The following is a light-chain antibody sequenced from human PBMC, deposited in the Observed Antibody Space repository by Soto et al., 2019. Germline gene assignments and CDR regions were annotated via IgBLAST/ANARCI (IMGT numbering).Light chain of an antibody. CDR1: QSINNY. J-gene: IGKJ4*01. CDR2: DAS. Sequence: EIVLTQSPVTLSLSPGERATLSCRASQSINNYLAWYKQKPGQPPRLLIYDASNRATAIPVRFSGSGSGTDFTLTISSLEPEDSAVYYCQYRGIWPPGATFGGGTKVEIK. V-gene: IGKV3-11*01. CDR3: QYRGIWPPGAT.